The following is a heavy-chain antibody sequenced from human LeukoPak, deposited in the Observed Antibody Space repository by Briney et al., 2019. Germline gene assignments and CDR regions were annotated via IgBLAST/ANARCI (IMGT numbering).Heavy chain of an antibody. Sequence: ASVKVSCKASGYTFTSYGISWVRQAPGQGLEWMGWISAYNGNTNYAQKLQGRVTMTTDTSTGTAYMELRSLRSDDTAVYYCARDTYYYDNSGYFDYWGQGTLVTVSS. CDR2: ISAYNGNT. CDR3: ARDTYYYDNSGYFDY. D-gene: IGHD3-22*01. V-gene: IGHV1-18*01. J-gene: IGHJ4*02. CDR1: GYTFTSYG.